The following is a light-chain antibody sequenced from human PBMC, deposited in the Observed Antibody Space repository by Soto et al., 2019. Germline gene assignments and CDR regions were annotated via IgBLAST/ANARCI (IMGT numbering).Light chain of an antibody. CDR1: QSVSSSY. V-gene: IGKV3-20*01. Sequence: EIVLTQSPGTLSLSPGERATLSCRGSQSVSSSYLAWYQQKPGQAPRILIYGASSRATGIPDRLSGSGSGTDFNLTISRLEPEDFAVYYCQKYGSSALTFGGGTKVDIK. J-gene: IGKJ4*01. CDR3: QKYGSSALT. CDR2: GAS.